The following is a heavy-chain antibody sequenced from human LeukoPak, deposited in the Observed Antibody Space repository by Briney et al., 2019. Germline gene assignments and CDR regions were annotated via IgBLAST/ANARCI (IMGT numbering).Heavy chain of an antibody. Sequence: GGSLRLSCAASGFSFSSYTMSWVRQAPGKGLEWVSAITGSGSSTFYAGSVKGRFTISRDNSKNTLDLQMNSLRVDDAAVYYCAKELYTGSYFTSDYWGQGTLVTVSS. D-gene: IGHD1-26*01. J-gene: IGHJ4*02. CDR3: AKELYTGSYFTSDY. V-gene: IGHV3-23*01. CDR2: ITGSGSST. CDR1: GFSFSSYT.